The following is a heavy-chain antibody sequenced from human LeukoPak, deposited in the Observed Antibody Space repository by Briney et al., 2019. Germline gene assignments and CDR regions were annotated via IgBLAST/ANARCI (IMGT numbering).Heavy chain of an antibody. CDR1: GYTFTGYY. D-gene: IGHD5-24*01. J-gene: IGHJ4*02. CDR2: TNPNTGGT. Sequence: ASVTVSCKASGYTFTGYYMHWVRQAPGQGLEWMGWTNPNTGGTKYAQKFQGRVTMTRDTSISTGYMELSSLRSDDTAVYFCASVEMATIGFEHWGQGTLVTVSS. V-gene: IGHV1-2*02. CDR3: ASVEMATIGFEH.